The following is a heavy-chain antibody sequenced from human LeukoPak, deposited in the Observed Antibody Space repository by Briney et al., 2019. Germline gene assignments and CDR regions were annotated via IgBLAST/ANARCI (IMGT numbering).Heavy chain of an antibody. CDR1: GGSISSGGYS. V-gene: IGHV4-30-2*01. CDR2: IYHSGST. CDR3: ARATVSYYYGSGSYYRYYFDY. J-gene: IGHJ4*02. Sequence: SQTLSLTCAVSGGSISSGGYSWSWIRQPPGKGLEWIGYIYHSGSTYYNPSLKSRVTISVDRSKNQFSLKLSSVTAADTAVYYCARATVSYYYGSGSYYRYYFDYWGQGTLVTVSS. D-gene: IGHD3-10*01.